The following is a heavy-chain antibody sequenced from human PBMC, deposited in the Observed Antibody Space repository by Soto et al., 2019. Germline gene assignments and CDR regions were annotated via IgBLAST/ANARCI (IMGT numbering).Heavy chain of an antibody. CDR1: GVTFTNDI. CDR3: VRDSPIGSTYSGYDGIDY. Sequence: ASVKVSCKASGVTFTNDIITWVRQAPGQGLEWMGRIIPLLDIANYAQKFQGRVTITADKSTSTACMELNSLRSEDTAVYYCVRDSPIGSTYSGYDGIDYWG. J-gene: IGHJ4*01. D-gene: IGHD5-12*01. V-gene: IGHV1-69*04. CDR2: IIPLLDIA.